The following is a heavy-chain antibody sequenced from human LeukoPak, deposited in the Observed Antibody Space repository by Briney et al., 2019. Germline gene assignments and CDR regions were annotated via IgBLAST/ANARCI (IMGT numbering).Heavy chain of an antibody. D-gene: IGHD6-13*01. J-gene: IGHJ3*01. CDR2: LYRGGGLP. V-gene: IGHV3-74*01. CDR1: RFTFCENW. CDR3: AREEHRVAEAGTSAFDL. Sequence: GGSVRLSRVASRFTFCENWMHWVPPAPGEGLAWVSHLYRGGGLPNCAYSVKGRLTISRDTARNTVYLQMSSLSVEDTAIYFCAREEHRVAEAGTSAFDLGGQGTLVTVSS.